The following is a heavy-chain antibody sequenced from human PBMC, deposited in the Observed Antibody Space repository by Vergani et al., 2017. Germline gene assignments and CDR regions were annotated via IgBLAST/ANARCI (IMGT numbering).Heavy chain of an antibody. J-gene: IGHJ4*02. CDR1: GFTFDDYA. Sequence: EVQLVESGGGLVQPGRSLRLSCAASGFTFDDYAMHWVRQPPGKGLEWVSGISWNSGTIGYADSVKGRFTISRDKAKNSLFLQMNSLRAEDTALYYCTKDVGAVTTWGSXFEYWGQGTLVPVSA. CDR2: ISWNSGTI. V-gene: IGHV3-9*01. CDR3: TKDVGAVTTWGSXFEY. D-gene: IGHD4-11*01.